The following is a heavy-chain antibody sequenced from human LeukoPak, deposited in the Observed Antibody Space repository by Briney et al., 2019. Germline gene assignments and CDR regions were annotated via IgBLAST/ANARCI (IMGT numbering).Heavy chain of an antibody. Sequence: SETLSLTCAVYGGSFSGYSWSWIRQPPGKGLEWIGYIYHSGSTYYNPSLKSRVTISVDRSKNQFSLKLSSVTAADTAVYYCARAKDDSSGYYSNYYYYYGMDVWGQGTTVTVSS. V-gene: IGHV4-30-2*01. CDR2: IYHSGST. J-gene: IGHJ6*02. CDR1: GGSFSGYS. CDR3: ARAKDDSSGYYSNYYYYYGMDV. D-gene: IGHD3-22*01.